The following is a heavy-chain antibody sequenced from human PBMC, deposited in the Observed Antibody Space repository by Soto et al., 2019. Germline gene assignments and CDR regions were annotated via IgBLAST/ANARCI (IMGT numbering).Heavy chain of an antibody. Sequence: QIHLVQSGGEVKKTGASVRVSCKASGYFFTSYAIGWVRQAPGQGLEWMGWISANDGETYYAPKLQHRLTMTTDTSTSTAYMELRSLRSDDTAVYYCARDGMATVDHYFYGMDVWGQGTTVIVSS. J-gene: IGHJ6*02. V-gene: IGHV1-18*01. CDR1: GYFFTSYA. D-gene: IGHD4-4*01. CDR3: ARDGMATVDHYFYGMDV. CDR2: ISANDGET.